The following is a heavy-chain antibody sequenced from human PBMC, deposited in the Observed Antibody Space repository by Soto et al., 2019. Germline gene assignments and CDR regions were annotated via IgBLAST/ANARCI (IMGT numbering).Heavy chain of an antibody. D-gene: IGHD2-2*01. Sequence: EVQLLESGGGLVQPGGSLRLSCAASGFTFSSYAMSWVRQAPGKGLEWVSAISGSGGSTYYADSVKGRFTISRDNSKNTLYLQMNSLRAEDTAVYYCAKKGGVPAAQGYYFDYWGQGTLVTVSS. CDR1: GFTFSSYA. V-gene: IGHV3-23*01. J-gene: IGHJ4*02. CDR3: AKKGGVPAAQGYYFDY. CDR2: ISGSGGST.